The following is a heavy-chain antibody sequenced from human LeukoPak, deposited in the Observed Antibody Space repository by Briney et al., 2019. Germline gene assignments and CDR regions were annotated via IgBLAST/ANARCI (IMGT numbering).Heavy chain of an antibody. CDR2: INTDGSST. V-gene: IGHV3-74*01. CDR1: GFTFSSYW. CDR3: AKEGSNYYGSGSPYGMDV. D-gene: IGHD3-10*01. J-gene: IGHJ6*02. Sequence: GGSLRLSCAASGFTFSSYWMHWVRQAPGKGLVWVSRINTDGSSTTYADSVKGRFTISRDNAKNTLYLQMNSLRAEDTAVYYCAKEGSNYYGSGSPYGMDVWGQGTTVTVSS.